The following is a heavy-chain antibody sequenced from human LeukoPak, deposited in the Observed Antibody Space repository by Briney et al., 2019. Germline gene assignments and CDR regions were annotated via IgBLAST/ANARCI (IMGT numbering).Heavy chain of an antibody. CDR1: GYTFTSCD. J-gene: IGHJ4*02. D-gene: IGHD3-16*01. Sequence: AASVKVSCKASGYTFTSCDINWVRQATGQGLAWMGWISAYNGNTNYAQKLQRRVTMTTDTSTSTAYMELRSLRSDDTAVYYCARDIRALGITFGGVIGLPFDYWGQGTLVTVSS. CDR2: ISAYNGNT. CDR3: ARDIRALGITFGGVIGLPFDY. V-gene: IGHV1-18*01.